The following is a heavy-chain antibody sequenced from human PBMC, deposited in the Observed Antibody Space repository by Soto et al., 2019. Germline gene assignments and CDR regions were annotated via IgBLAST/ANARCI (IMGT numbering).Heavy chain of an antibody. J-gene: IGHJ1*01. D-gene: IGHD3-16*01. CDR3: ARWGTTGGLDV. CDR2: TSYGGSDK. CDR1: GFTFRSYV. V-gene: IGHV3-30*19. Sequence: VQLVESGGGVVQPGTSLRVSCVGSGFTFRSYVIHWVRQAPGKGLEWVALTSYGGSDKYYDDSVRGRFTISRDNSRNTVDLQMDSLRLEDTALYYCARWGTTGGLDVWGQGTLVSVSS.